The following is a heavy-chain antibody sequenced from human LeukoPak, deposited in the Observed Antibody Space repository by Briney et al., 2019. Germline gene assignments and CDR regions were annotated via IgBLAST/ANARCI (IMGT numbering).Heavy chain of an antibody. D-gene: IGHD2-2*01. V-gene: IGHV3-11*01. CDR3: ARVACSSTSCYVYYYYYMDV. Sequence: GGSLRLSCAASGFTFSDYYMSWIRQAPGKGLEWASYISSSGSTIYYADSVKGRFTISRDNAKNSLYLQMNSLRAEDTAVYYCARVACSSTSCYVYYYYYMDVWGKGTTVTVSS. CDR2: ISSSGSTI. J-gene: IGHJ6*03. CDR1: GFTFSDYY.